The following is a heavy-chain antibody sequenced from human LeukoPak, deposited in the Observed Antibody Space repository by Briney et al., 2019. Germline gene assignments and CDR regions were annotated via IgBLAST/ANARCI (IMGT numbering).Heavy chain of an antibody. J-gene: IGHJ5*02. CDR2: INHSGST. V-gene: IGHV4-34*01. CDR3: ARLPEYSSSPGRFDP. D-gene: IGHD6-6*01. CDR1: GGSFSGYY. Sequence: SETLSLTCAVYGGSFSGYYWSWIRQPPGKGLEWIGEINHSGSTNYNPSLKSRVTISVDTSKNQFSLKLSSVTAADTAVYYCARLPEYSSSPGRFDPWGRGTLVTVSS.